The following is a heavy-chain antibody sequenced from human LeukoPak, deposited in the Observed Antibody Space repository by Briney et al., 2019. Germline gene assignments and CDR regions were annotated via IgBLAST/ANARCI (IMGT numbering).Heavy chain of an antibody. V-gene: IGHV1-2*02. CDR3: ARNIVVVVAAGNGDALDI. CDR2: INPNSGGT. J-gene: IGHJ3*02. D-gene: IGHD2-15*01. Sequence: ASVKVSCKASGYTFTGYYMHWVRQAPGQGLEWMGWINPNSGGTKYAQKFQGRVTMTRDTSISTAYMELSRLRSDDTAVYYCARNIVVVVAAGNGDALDIWGQGTMVTVSS. CDR1: GYTFTGYY.